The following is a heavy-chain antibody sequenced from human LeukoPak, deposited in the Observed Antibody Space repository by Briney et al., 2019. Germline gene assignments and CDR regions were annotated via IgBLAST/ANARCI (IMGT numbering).Heavy chain of an antibody. CDR3: ARGYSSSFHYYYYMDV. Sequence: ASVKVSCKASGGTFSSSAISWVRQAPGQGLEWMGGIIPIFGTANYAQKFQGRVTITTDESTSTAYMELSSLRSEDTAVYYCARGYSSSFHYYYYMDVWDKGTTVTVSS. CDR1: GGTFSSSA. CDR2: IIPIFGTA. J-gene: IGHJ6*03. D-gene: IGHD6-6*01. V-gene: IGHV1-69*05.